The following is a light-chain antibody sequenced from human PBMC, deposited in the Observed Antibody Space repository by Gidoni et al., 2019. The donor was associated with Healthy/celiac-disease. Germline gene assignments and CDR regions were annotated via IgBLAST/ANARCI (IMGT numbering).Light chain of an antibody. CDR3: QQYFNTPYT. V-gene: IGKV4-1*01. Sequence: DIVMTQSPYPLAVSLDERATISCKSSQSVLYSSNNKNYLAWYQQKPGQPPKLLICWASTRESGVPDRFSGSGSGTDFTLTISSLQAEDVAVYYCQQYFNTPYTFGQGTKLEIK. CDR2: WAS. J-gene: IGKJ2*01. CDR1: QSVLYSSNNKNY.